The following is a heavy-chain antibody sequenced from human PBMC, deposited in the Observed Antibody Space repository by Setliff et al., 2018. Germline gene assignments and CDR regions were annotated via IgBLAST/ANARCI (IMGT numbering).Heavy chain of an antibody. D-gene: IGHD3-22*01. CDR1: GGSISSSYYY. CDR3: ARQEDDSSGYYSTG. V-gene: IGHV4-39*01. CDR2: IYYSGST. Sequence: SETLSLTCAVSGGSISSSYYYWGWIRQPPGKGLEWIGSIYYSGSTYYNPSLKSRVTISVDTSKNQFSLKLSSVTVADTAVYYCARQEDDSSGYYSTGWGQGTLVTVSS. J-gene: IGHJ4*02.